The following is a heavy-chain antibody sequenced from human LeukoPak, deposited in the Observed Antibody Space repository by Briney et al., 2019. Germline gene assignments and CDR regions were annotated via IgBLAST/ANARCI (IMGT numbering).Heavy chain of an antibody. J-gene: IGHJ6*02. CDR1: GGTFSSYA. V-gene: IGHV1-69*04. CDR3: ARGGDLQALLGKRPYYYYYGMDV. Sequence: ASVKVSCKASGGTFSSYAISWVRQAPGQGLEWMGRIIPIFAIANYAQKFQGRVTITADKSTSTAYMELSSLRSEDTAVYYCARGGDLQALLGKRPYYYYYGMDVWGQGTTVTVSS. CDR2: IIPIFAIA. D-gene: IGHD7-27*01.